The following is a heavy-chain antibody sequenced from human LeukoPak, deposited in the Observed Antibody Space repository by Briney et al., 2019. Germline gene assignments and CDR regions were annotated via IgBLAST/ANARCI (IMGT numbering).Heavy chain of an antibody. J-gene: IGHJ1*01. V-gene: IGHV3-21*01. CDR1: GFTFSSDS. D-gene: IGHD2-15*01. CDR2: ISSSSSYI. CDR3: ASGPYCSGGSCYIAEYFQH. Sequence: GGSLRLSCAASGFTFSSDSMNWVRQAPGKGLEWVSSISSSSSYIYYADSMKGRFTISRDNAKNSLYLQMNSLRAEDTAVYYCASGPYCSGGSCYIAEYFQHWGQGTLVTVSS.